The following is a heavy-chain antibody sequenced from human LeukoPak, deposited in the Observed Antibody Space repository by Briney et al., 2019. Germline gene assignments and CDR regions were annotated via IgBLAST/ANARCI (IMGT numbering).Heavy chain of an antibody. D-gene: IGHD2-2*03. CDR1: GYTFSNHA. J-gene: IGHJ3*02. CDR3: ARVDDLDAFDI. Sequence: GGSLRLSCVTSGYTFSNHAMHWVRQGPGKGLEWVAVISDDGTSKFYADSVKGRFTIFRDNSKNTLFLQINSLRPEDTAMYYCARVDDLDAFDIWGQGTLVTVSS. V-gene: IGHV3-30*04. CDR2: ISDDGTSK.